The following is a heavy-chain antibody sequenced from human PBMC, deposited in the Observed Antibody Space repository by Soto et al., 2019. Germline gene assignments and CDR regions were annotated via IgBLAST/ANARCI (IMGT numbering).Heavy chain of an antibody. D-gene: IGHD4-17*01. CDR2: IIPILGIA. CDR1: GGTFSSST. J-gene: IGHJ4*02. Sequence: QVQLVQSGAEVKKPGSSVKVSCKASGGTFSSSTISWVRQAPGQGLEWMGRIIPILGIANYAQKFQGRVTINADKSTSTAYMELSSLRSEDTAVYYCARDPDYGDYVFDYWGQGTLVTVSS. CDR3: ARDPDYGDYVFDY. V-gene: IGHV1-69*08.